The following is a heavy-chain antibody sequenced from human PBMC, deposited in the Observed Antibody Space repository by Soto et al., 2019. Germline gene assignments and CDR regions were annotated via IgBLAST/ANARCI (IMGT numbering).Heavy chain of an antibody. J-gene: IGHJ4*02. CDR2: IYYSGST. D-gene: IGHD6-19*01. Sequence: SETLSLTCTVSGGSISSSNYYWGWIRQPPGKGLEWIGSIYYSGSTYYNPSLKSRVTISVDTSKNQFSLKLSSVTAADTAVYYCARGFGVAVLGRSSKKYYFDYWGQGTLVTVSS. V-gene: IGHV4-39*01. CDR3: ARGFGVAVLGRSSKKYYFDY. CDR1: GGSISSSNYY.